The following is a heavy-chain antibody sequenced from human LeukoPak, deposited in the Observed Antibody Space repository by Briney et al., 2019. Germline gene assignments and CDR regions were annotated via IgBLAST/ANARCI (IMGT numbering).Heavy chain of an antibody. CDR2: INPNSGGT. J-gene: IGHJ1*01. Sequence: ASVKVSCKASGYTFTSYYMHWVRQAPGQGLEWMGWINPNSGGTNYAQKFQGKVTMTRDTSISTAYMELSRLRSDDTAVYYCARDPGGVVTRAEYFQHWGQGTLVTVSS. CDR3: ARDPGGVVTRAEYFQH. V-gene: IGHV1-2*02. CDR1: GYTFTSYY. D-gene: IGHD4-23*01.